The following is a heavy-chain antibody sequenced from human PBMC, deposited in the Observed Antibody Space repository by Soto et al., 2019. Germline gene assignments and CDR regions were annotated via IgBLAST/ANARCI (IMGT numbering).Heavy chain of an antibody. CDR1: GGTFSTYA. V-gene: IGHV1-69*12. CDR2: IIPIFGTA. J-gene: IGHJ4*02. D-gene: IGHD3-22*01. CDR3: ARDGRDYYESSGCIDH. Sequence: QVQLVQSGAEVRKPGSSVKLSCKASGGTFSTYAISWVRQAPGQGLEWMGGIIPIFGTANYAQKFQGRVTTTEEESTGTAYRELSSLKSEDTAVYYCARDGRDYYESSGCIDHWGQGTLVTVSS.